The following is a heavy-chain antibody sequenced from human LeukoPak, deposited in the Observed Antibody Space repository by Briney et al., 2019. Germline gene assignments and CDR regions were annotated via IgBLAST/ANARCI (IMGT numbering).Heavy chain of an antibody. V-gene: IGHV3-23*01. D-gene: IGHD3-10*01. CDR3: ARGYGSGSYGFGGFDY. CDR2: ISGRDSTT. CDR1: GFTFSSYA. Sequence: GGSLRLSCAASGFTFSSYAMSWVRQAPGKGLEWVSGISGRDSTTYYADSVKGRFTISRDNSKNTLYLQMNSLRAEDTAVYYCARGYGSGSYGFGGFDYWGQGTLVTVSS. J-gene: IGHJ4*02.